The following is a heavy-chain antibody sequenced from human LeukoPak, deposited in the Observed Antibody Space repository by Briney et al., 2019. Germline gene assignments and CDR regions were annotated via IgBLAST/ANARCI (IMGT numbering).Heavy chain of an antibody. V-gene: IGHV1-2*07. CDR2: LNPNSGGT. D-gene: IGHD4-23*01. CDR3: ARYCDYGGTCVDY. CDR1: EYPFVGSH. J-gene: IGHJ4*02. Sequence: ASVKVSFKVSEYPFVGSHMHWVPQSPGKGRDGMGWLNPNSGGTNTAHQFQGRFTMTRATPVSPPSLDLNTLRSGDTAGFNFARYCDYGGTCVDYWGQGTLVTVSS.